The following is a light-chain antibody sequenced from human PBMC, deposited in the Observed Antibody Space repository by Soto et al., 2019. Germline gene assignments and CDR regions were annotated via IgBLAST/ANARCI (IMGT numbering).Light chain of an antibody. V-gene: IGKV3-11*01. CDR3: QQYASSPST. Sequence: EIVFTQSPATLSFSPGERATLSCRASQSVSSYLAWYQQKPGQAPRLLIYDASNRATGIPARFSGSGSGTDFTLTISSLEPEDSAVYYCQQYASSPSTFGQGTKV. J-gene: IGKJ1*01. CDR2: DAS. CDR1: QSVSSY.